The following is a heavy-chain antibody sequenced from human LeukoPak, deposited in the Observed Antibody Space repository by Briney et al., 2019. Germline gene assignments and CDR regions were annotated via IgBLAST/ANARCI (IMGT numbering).Heavy chain of an antibody. CDR1: GYSISSGYY. CDR3: ARAWTDIVDTIPYNRFDP. D-gene: IGHD5-12*01. Sequence: PSETLSLTCTVSGYSISSGYYWGWIRQPPGRGLEWIGSVYHSGPTYYNPSLKSRVTISVDTSKNQFSLKLISVTAADTALYYCARAWTDIVDTIPYNRFDPWGQGTLVTVSS. V-gene: IGHV4-38-2*02. J-gene: IGHJ5*02. CDR2: VYHSGPT.